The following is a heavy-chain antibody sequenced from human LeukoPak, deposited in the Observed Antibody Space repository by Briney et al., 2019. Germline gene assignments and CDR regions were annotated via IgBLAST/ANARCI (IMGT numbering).Heavy chain of an antibody. CDR1: GFTFSSYG. D-gene: IGHD6-19*01. Sequence: PGGSLRLSCAASGFTFSSYGMHWVRQAPGKGLEWVAVIWYDGSNKYYADSVKGRFTISRDNSKNTLYLQMNSLRAEDTAVYYCARRYIAVAGTHYYYYGMDVWGQGTTVTVSS. V-gene: IGHV3-33*01. J-gene: IGHJ6*02. CDR3: ARRYIAVAGTHYYYYGMDV. CDR2: IWYDGSNK.